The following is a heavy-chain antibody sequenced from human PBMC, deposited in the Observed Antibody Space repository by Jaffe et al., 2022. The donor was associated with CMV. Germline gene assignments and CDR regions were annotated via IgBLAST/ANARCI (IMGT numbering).Heavy chain of an antibody. D-gene: IGHD3-10*01. Sequence: EVQLVESGGGLVQPGGSLRLSCAGSGFTFGSYEMNWVRQAPGKGLEWVSYISSSGSVMYYADSVKGRFAISRDNAKNSLYLQMSSLRAEDTAVYYCSRDFFTRFDYWGRGTLVTVSS. CDR3: SRDFFTRFDY. CDR2: ISSSGSVM. J-gene: IGHJ4*02. CDR1: GFTFGSYE. V-gene: IGHV3-48*03.